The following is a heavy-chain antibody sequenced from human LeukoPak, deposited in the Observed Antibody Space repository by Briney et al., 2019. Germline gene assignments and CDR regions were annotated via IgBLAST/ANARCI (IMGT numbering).Heavy chain of an antibody. V-gene: IGHV3-30-3*01. Sequence: PGRSLRLSCGASGFMFSQYAMNWVRQAPSQGLEWVAIISYGGNNQNYAESVKGRFTISRDNTKNTVYLQMNSLRPEDTAVYYCARAPDSSGYYYHFDYWGQGTLVTVSS. J-gene: IGHJ4*02. D-gene: IGHD3-22*01. CDR2: ISYGGNNQ. CDR1: GFMFSQYA. CDR3: ARAPDSSGYYYHFDY.